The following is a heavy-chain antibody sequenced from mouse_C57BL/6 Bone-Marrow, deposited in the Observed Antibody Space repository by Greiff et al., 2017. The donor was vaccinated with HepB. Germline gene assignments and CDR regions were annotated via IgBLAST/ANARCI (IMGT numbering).Heavy chain of an antibody. J-gene: IGHJ2*01. CDR1: GFTFSSYG. CDR3: ARHGGGYGGNFDY. V-gene: IGHV5-6*01. D-gene: IGHD2-2*01. CDR2: ISSGGSYT. Sequence: EVMLVESGGDLVKPGGSLKLSCAASGFTFSSYGMSWVRQTPDKRLEWVATISSGGSYTYYPDSVKGRFTISRDNAKNTLYLQMSSLKSEDTAMYYCARHGGGYGGNFDYWGQGTTLTVSS.